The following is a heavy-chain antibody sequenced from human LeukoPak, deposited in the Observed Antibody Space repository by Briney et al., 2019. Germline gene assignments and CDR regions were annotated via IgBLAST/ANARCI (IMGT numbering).Heavy chain of an antibody. CDR2: ISSSSSHPI. CDR3: ARGSPYFDS. Sequence: QPGGSLRLSCAASGFTFSSYSMNWVRQAPGKGLEWVSDISSSSSHPIYYPASVKGRFTLSKDNAKHSLYLQMTSLRDEDTAVYYCARGSPYFDSWGQGTLPTVSS. V-gene: IGHV3-48*02. J-gene: IGHJ4*02. CDR1: GFTFSSYS. D-gene: IGHD3-10*01.